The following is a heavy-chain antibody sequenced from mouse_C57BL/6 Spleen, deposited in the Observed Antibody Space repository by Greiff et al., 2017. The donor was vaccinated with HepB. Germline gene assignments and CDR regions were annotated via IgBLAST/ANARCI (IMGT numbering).Heavy chain of an antibody. Sequence: QVQLKQPGAELVKPGASVKVSCKASGYTFTSYWMHWVKQRPGQGLEWIGRIHPSDSDTNYNQKFKGKATLTVDKSSSTAYMQLSSLTSEDSSVYYCAMGTDYDVGFAYWGQGTLVTVSA. CDR1: GYTFTSYW. V-gene: IGHV1-74*01. J-gene: IGHJ3*01. CDR2: IHPSDSDT. D-gene: IGHD2-4*01. CDR3: AMGTDYDVGFAY.